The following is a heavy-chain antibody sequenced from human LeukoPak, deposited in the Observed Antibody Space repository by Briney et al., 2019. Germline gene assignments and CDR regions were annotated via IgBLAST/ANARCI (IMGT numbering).Heavy chain of an antibody. CDR2: INPSGDST. D-gene: IGHD3-16*01. Sequence: GASVTVSCKASGYTFTSYYMHWVRQAPGQGLEWMGIINPSGDSTSYAQKFQGRVTMTRDTSISTAYMELSRLRSDDTAVYYCARGREGEYFDYWGQGTLVTVSS. CDR1: GYTFTSYY. J-gene: IGHJ4*02. CDR3: ARGREGEYFDY. V-gene: IGHV1-46*01.